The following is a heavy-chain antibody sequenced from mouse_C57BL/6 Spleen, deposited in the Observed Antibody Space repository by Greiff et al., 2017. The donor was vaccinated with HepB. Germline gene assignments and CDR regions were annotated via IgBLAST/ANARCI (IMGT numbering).Heavy chain of an antibody. D-gene: IGHD6-2*01. V-gene: IGHV1-9*01. CDR1: GYTFTGYW. J-gene: IGHJ3*01. Sequence: QVQLQQSGAELMKPGASVKLSCKATGYTFTGYWIEWVKQRPGHGLEWIGEILPGSGSTNYNEKFKGKATFTADTSSNTAYMQLSSLTTEDSAIYYCASPISDDERFAYWGQGTLVTVSA. CDR3: ASPISDDERFAY. CDR2: ILPGSGST.